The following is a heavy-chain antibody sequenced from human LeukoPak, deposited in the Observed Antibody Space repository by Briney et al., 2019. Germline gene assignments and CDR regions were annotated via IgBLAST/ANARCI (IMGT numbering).Heavy chain of an antibody. CDR3: TTGSPGSPGAFDI. Sequence: GGSLRLSCAASGFTFSNAWMSWVRQAPGKGLEWVGRIKSKTDGGTTDYAAPVKGRFTISRDDSKNTLYLQMNSLKTEDTAVYYCTTGSPGSPGAFDIWGQGTMVTVSS. CDR2: IKSKTDGGTT. V-gene: IGHV3-15*01. J-gene: IGHJ3*02. CDR1: GFTFSNAW. D-gene: IGHD2-15*01.